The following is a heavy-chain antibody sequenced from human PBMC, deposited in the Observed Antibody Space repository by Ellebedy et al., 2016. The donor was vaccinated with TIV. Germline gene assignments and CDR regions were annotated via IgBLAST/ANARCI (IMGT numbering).Heavy chain of an antibody. V-gene: IGHV3-23*01. CDR3: AKDKGDGYNYRSNWYFDL. CDR2: ISGGGGST. CDR1: GFTFVSYW. J-gene: IGHJ2*01. D-gene: IGHD5-24*01. Sequence: GGSLRLXXEASGFTFVSYWMNCVRQAPGKGLEWVSAISGGGGSTYYADSVKGRFTISRDNSKNTLYLQMNSLRAEDTAVYYCAKDKGDGYNYRSNWYFDLWGRGTLVTVSS.